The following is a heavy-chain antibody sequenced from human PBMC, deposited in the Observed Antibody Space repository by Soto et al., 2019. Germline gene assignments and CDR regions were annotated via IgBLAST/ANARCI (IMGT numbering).Heavy chain of an antibody. CDR2: MNPNSGNT. D-gene: IGHD3-10*01. Sequence: ASVKVSCKASGYTFTSYDINWVRQATGQGLEWMGWMNPNSGNTGYAQKFQGRVTMTRNTSIGTAYMEQSSLRSEDTAVYYCARGRNVLLWFGELSGRYYYYYLDFWGKGTTVTVSS. CDR3: ARGRNVLLWFGELSGRYYYYYLDF. J-gene: IGHJ6*03. CDR1: GYTFTSYD. V-gene: IGHV1-8*01.